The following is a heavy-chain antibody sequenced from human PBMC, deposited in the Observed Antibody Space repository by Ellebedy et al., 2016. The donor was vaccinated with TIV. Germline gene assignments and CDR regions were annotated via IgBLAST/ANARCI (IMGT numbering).Heavy chain of an antibody. CDR2: IDPTDSYT. V-gene: IGHV5-10-1*01. CDR3: ATTIPYGSGRPYPDY. Sequence: PGGSLRLSCKGSGYRFTNYWITWVRQMPGKGLEWMGRIDPTDSYTNYSPSFQGHVTISVDKSISTAYLQWNSLKAWDTAMYYCATTIPYGSGRPYPDYWGQGTLVTVSS. J-gene: IGHJ4*02. D-gene: IGHD3-10*01. CDR1: GYRFTNYW.